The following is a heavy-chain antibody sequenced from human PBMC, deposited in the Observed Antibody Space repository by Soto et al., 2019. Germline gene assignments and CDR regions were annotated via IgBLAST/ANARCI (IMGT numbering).Heavy chain of an antibody. CDR2: ISSSSTYI. CDR3: AIPPRDSSGYWSNFAY. V-gene: IGHV3-21*01. J-gene: IGHJ4*02. Sequence: EVQLVESGGGLVKPGGSLRLSCAASGFTFSSHSMNWVRQAPGKGLEWVASISSSSTYIYYADSVKGRFTISRDNAKNALYLQMHSLRAEETAVYYCAIPPRDSSGYWSNFAYWGQGTRVTVSS. CDR1: GFTFSSHS. D-gene: IGHD3-22*01.